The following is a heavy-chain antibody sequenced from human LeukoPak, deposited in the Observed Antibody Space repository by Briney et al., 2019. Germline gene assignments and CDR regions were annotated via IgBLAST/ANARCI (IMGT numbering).Heavy chain of an antibody. V-gene: IGHV3-23*01. CDR1: GFTFSSYA. D-gene: IGHD3-16*02. J-gene: IGHJ4*02. Sequence: PGGSLRLSCAASGFTFSSYAMSWVRQAPGKGPEWVSAISGSGGSTYYADSVKGRFTISRDNSKNTLYLQMNSLRAEDTAVYYCAKDPVYDYVWGSYRLIGDENFDYWGQGTLVTVSS. CDR3: AKDPVYDYVWGSYRLIGDENFDY. CDR2: ISGSGGST.